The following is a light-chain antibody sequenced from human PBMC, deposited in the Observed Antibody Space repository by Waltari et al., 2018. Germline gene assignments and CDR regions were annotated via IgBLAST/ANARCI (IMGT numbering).Light chain of an antibody. CDR3: CSYADGNTYL. V-gene: IGLV2-11*01. CDR1: NSDVGGYRY. Sequence: QSALTQPRSVSGSPGQSVTISCTGTNSDVGGYRYVSWYQRRPGQAPKVLIYDVTYRASGVPNRFSGSKSGNTASLTISGLRPDDEADYFCCSYADGNTYLFGSGTYVTVL. J-gene: IGLJ1*01. CDR2: DVT.